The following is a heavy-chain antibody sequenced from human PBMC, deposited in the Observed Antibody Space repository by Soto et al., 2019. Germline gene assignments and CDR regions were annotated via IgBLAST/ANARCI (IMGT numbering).Heavy chain of an antibody. D-gene: IGHD2-15*01. J-gene: IGHJ4*02. Sequence: PGGSLRLSCTASGFTFSTYPMSWVRQAPGKGLEWVSRISASGGNTKYADSVKGRFAISRDNSKSTLYLQMNSLRAEDTAVYYCARAYCSGGVCYYYFDSWGQGTLVPVSS. CDR3: ARAYCSGGVCYYYFDS. CDR1: GFTFSTYP. CDR2: ISASGGNT. V-gene: IGHV3-23*01.